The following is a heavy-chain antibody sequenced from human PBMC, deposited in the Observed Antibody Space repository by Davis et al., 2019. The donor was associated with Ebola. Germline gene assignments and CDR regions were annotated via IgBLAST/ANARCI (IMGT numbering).Heavy chain of an antibody. D-gene: IGHD5-24*01. CDR1: GFTFSSYA. Sequence: GESLKISCAASGFTFSSYAMHWVRQAPGKGLEWVAVISYDGSNKYYADSVKGRFTISRDNSKNTLYLQMNSLRAEDTAVYYCASGQRWLHPTDGMDVWGQGTTVTVSS. J-gene: IGHJ6*02. CDR2: ISYDGSNK. CDR3: ASGQRWLHPTDGMDV. V-gene: IGHV3-30-3*01.